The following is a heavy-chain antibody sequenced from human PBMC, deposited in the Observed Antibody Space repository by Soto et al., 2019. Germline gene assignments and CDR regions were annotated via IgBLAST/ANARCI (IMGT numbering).Heavy chain of an antibody. CDR3: GRVLEGATRDSGFDS. V-gene: IGHV4-34*01. D-gene: IGHD6-19*01. Sequence: SETLSLTCAVYGGSFSGYYWSWIRQPPGKGLEWIGEINHSGSTNYNPSLKSRVTISVDTSKNQFSLKLSSVTAADTAVYHCGRVLEGATRDSGFDSWGQGILVTVSS. J-gene: IGHJ4*02. CDR1: GGSFSGYY. CDR2: INHSGST.